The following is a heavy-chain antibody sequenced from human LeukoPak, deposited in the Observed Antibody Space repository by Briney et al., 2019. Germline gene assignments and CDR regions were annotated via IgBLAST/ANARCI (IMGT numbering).Heavy chain of an antibody. J-gene: IGHJ2*01. V-gene: IGHV3-21*04. CDR2: IAPSGGSI. CDR3: ARLAGSRSPWYLDL. CDR1: GFAFSSYS. D-gene: IGHD6-19*01. Sequence: PGGSLILSCTTFGFAFSSYSMNWVRQAPGKGLEWVSSIAPSGGSIFYADSVKGRFSISRDNAKNSLFLQMYSLGADDTAVYYCARLAGSRSPWYLDLWGRGTLVTVSS.